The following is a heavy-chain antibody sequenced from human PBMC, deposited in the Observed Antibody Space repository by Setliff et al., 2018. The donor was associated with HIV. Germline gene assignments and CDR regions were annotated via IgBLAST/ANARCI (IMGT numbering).Heavy chain of an antibody. V-gene: IGHV4-59*02. CDR2: IYYSGNT. J-gene: IGHJ1*01. CDR3: ARVPTSSWYVTTQRTKEYFHH. Sequence: SETLSLTCTVSGGSVSSYHWTWIRQPPGKGLEWIGSIYYSGNTYYNPSLKSRVTISVDTSRNQFSLRLSSVTAADTAIYYCARVPTSSWYVTTQRTKEYFHHWGQGTLVTVSS. D-gene: IGHD6-13*01. CDR1: GGSVSSYH.